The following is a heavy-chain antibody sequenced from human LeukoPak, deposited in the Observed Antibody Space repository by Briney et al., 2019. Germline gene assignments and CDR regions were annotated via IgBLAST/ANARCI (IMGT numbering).Heavy chain of an antibody. Sequence: GGSLRLSCAASGFTFSNYGMHWVRQAPGKGLEWVSSISSSSSYIYYADSVKGRFTISRDNAKNSLYLQMNSLRAEDTAVYYCARDLDGYNYGGYWGQGTLVTVSS. V-gene: IGHV3-21*01. CDR3: ARDLDGYNYGGY. CDR1: GFTFSNYG. D-gene: IGHD5-24*01. CDR2: ISSSSSYI. J-gene: IGHJ4*02.